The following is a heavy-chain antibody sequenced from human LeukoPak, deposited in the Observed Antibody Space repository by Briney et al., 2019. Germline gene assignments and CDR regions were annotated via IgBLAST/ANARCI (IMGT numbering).Heavy chain of an antibody. CDR1: GFTFISYE. CDR2: INNSGSTI. CDR3: ARDVYCSGGSCYRVDAFDI. D-gene: IGHD2-15*01. J-gene: IGHJ3*02. Sequence: GGSLRLSFPASGFTFISYEMNWVGQAPGKGLEGVSYINNSGSTIYYADSVKGRFTISRDNAKNSLYLQMNSLRAEDTAVYYCARDVYCSGGSCYRVDAFDIWGQGTMVTVSS. V-gene: IGHV3-48*03.